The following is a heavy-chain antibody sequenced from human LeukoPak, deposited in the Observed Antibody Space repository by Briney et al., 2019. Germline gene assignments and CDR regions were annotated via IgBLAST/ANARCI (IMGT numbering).Heavy chain of an antibody. V-gene: IGHV4-34*01. J-gene: IGHJ3*02. CDR1: GGSFGGYY. Sequence: RTSETLSLTCAVYGGSFGGYYWSWIRQPPGKGLEWIGEINHSGSTNYNPSLKSRVTISVDTSKNQFSLKLSSVTSADTAVYYCARGHFSDAFDIWGQGTMVTVSS. CDR2: INHSGST. CDR3: ARGHFSDAFDI.